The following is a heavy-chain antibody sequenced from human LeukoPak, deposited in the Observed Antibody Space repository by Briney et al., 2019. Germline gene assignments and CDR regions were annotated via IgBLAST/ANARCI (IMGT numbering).Heavy chain of an antibody. CDR1: GGSISSYY. J-gene: IGHJ4*02. D-gene: IGHD6-13*01. V-gene: IGHV4-59*01. CDR2: IYYSGST. CDR3: ARVTGYMTEDYFDY. Sequence: PSETLSLTCTVSGGSISSYYWSWIRQPPGKGPEWIGYIYYSGSTNYNPSLKSRVTISVDTSKNQFSLKLSSVTAADTAVYYCARVTGYMTEDYFDYWGQGTLITVSS.